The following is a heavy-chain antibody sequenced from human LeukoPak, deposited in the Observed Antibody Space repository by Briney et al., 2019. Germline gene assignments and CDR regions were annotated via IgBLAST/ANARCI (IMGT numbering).Heavy chain of an antibody. V-gene: IGHV4-30-4*08. CDR2: IYYSGST. D-gene: IGHD3-3*02. CDR1: GGSFSGYY. CDR3: ARDLRIYSYYFDY. J-gene: IGHJ4*02. Sequence: SETLSLTCAVYGGSFSGYYWSWIRQPPGKGLEWIGYIYYSGSTYYNPSLKSRVTISVDTSKNQFSLKLSSVTAADTAVYYCARDLRIYSYYFDYWGQGTLVTVFS.